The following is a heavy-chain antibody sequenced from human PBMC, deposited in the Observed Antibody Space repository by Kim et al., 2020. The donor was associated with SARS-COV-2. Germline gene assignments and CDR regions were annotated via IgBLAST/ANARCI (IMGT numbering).Heavy chain of an antibody. CDR3: ARLNALDASNSLDY. V-gene: IGHV4-59*08. CDR2: IFYSGTN. D-gene: IGHD1-1*01. CDR1: GGSVTGFY. Sequence: SETLSLICTVSGGSVTGFYWSWIRQSPGKGLEWIGYIFYSGTNHYNPSFRRRVTIFLDTSKNQFSLKIASVTATDTAVYYCARLNALDASNSLDYWGQG. J-gene: IGHJ4*02.